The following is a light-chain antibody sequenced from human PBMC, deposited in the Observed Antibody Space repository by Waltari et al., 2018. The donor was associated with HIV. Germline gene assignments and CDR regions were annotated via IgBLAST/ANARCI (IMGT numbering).Light chain of an antibody. CDR2: SDN. CDR3: ATWDGSLNGV. CDR1: SSNIGRTN. V-gene: IGLV1-44*01. Sequence: QSVLTQAPSASGTPGQRVVISCSARSSNIGRTNERWYQQLPGTAPKLLIFSDNRRPSGIPERFSGSKSGTSASLAISGLQIEDEGDYFCATWDGSLNGVFGGGTKLTVL. J-gene: IGLJ3*02.